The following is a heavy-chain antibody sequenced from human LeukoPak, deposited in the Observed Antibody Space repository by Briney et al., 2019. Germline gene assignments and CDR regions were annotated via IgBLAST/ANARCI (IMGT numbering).Heavy chain of an antibody. Sequence: PSETLALTCAVHGGSLSGYYWTWIRQPPGKGLEWIGEIGHSGSTMYNPSLKSRVTISVDMSKNQFSLKLSSVTAADTAVYYCARRTYYYDSSGQYFDIWGQGTMVTVSS. CDR2: IGHSGST. V-gene: IGHV4-34*01. CDR3: ARRTYYYDSSGQYFDI. D-gene: IGHD3-22*01. J-gene: IGHJ3*02. CDR1: GGSLSGYY.